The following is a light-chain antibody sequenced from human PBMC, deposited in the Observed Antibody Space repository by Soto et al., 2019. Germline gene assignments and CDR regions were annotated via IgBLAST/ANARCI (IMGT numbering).Light chain of an antibody. CDR3: ISYTSSNTPPPVV. J-gene: IGLJ2*01. Sequence: QSALTQPASVSGSPGQSITISCTGTSSDIGSYNYVSWYQQHPGKAPKLMIYEVSNRPSGVSNRFSGSKSDNTASLTISGLQAEDEADYYCISYTSSNTPPPVVFGGGTKLTVL. CDR2: EVS. CDR1: SSDIGSYNY. V-gene: IGLV2-14*01.